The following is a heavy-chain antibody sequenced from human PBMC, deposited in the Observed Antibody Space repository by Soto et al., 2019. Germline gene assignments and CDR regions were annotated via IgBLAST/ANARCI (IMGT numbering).Heavy chain of an antibody. J-gene: IGHJ4*02. CDR1: GGTFSSYT. V-gene: IGHV1-69*02. CDR2: IIPILGIA. D-gene: IGHD5-12*01. Sequence: ASVKVSCKASGGTFSSYTISWVRQAPGQGLEWMGRIIPILGIANYAQKFQGRVTITADKSTSTAYMELSSLRSEDTAVYYCARGSGYTNFDYWGQGTLVTVSS. CDR3: ARGSGYTNFDY.